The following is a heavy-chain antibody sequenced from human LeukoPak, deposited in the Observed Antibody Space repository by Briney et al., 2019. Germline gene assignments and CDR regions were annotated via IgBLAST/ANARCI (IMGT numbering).Heavy chain of an antibody. J-gene: IGHJ4*02. D-gene: IGHD3-10*01. Sequence: GGSLRLSCAASGFTFSSYSMNWVRQAPGKGLEWVSSISSSSSYIYYADSVKGRFTISRDNAKNSLYLQMNSLRDEDTAVYYCARLFGSGTYLFDYWGQGTLVTVSS. V-gene: IGHV3-21*04. CDR3: ARLFGSGTYLFDY. CDR1: GFTFSSYS. CDR2: ISSSSSYI.